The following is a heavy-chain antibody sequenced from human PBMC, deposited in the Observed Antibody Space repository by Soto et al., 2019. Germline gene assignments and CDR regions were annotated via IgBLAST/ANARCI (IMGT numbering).Heavy chain of an antibody. Sequence: PGGSLRLSCSASGFTFSSYGMHWVRQAPGKGLEWVAVIWYDGSNKYYADSVKGRFTISRDNSKNTLYLQMNSPRAEDTAVYYCATHSMSTRWYRSFDYWGQGTLVTVSS. CDR3: ATHSMSTRWYRSFDY. J-gene: IGHJ4*02. V-gene: IGHV3-33*01. D-gene: IGHD3-16*01. CDR2: IWYDGSNK. CDR1: GFTFSSYG.